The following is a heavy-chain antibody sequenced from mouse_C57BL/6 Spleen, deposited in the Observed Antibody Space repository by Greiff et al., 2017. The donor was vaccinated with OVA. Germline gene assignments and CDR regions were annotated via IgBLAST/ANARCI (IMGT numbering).Heavy chain of an antibody. D-gene: IGHD2-5*01. J-gene: IGHJ3*01. CDR1: GYTFTDYE. V-gene: IGHV1-15*01. CDR3: TRTYYSNPGFAY. Sequence: VQLQQSGAELVRPGASVTLSCKASGYTFTDYEMHWVKQTPVHGLEWIGAIDPETGGTAYNQKFKGKAILTADKSSSTAYMELRSLTSEDSAVYYCTRTYYSNPGFAYWGQGTLVTVSA. CDR2: IDPETGGT.